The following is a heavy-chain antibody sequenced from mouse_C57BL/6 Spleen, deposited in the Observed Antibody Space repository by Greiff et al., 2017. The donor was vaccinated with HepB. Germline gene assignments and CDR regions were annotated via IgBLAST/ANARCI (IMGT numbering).Heavy chain of an antibody. V-gene: IGHV1-64*01. Sequence: VQLQQSGAELVKPGASVKLSCKASGYTFTSYWMHWVKQRPGQGLEWIGMIHPNSGSTNYNEKFKSKATLTVDKSSSTAYMQLSSLTSEDSAVYYCARVLDYYAMDYWGQGTSVTVSS. J-gene: IGHJ4*01. D-gene: IGHD2-10*02. CDR1: GYTFTSYW. CDR2: IHPNSGST. CDR3: ARVLDYYAMDY.